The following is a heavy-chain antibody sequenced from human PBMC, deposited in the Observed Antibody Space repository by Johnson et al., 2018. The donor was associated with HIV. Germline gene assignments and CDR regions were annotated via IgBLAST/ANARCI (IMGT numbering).Heavy chain of an antibody. Sequence: VQLVESGGGLVQPGGSLTLSCAASGFTFSNCWMNWVRRAPGHGLEWVANINLDGSEQYYVDSVKGRFTISSDNSKNPLYLQMNSLRAEDTAVYYCARDHIKEGSAGFGSFAFDMWGQGTMVTVSS. V-gene: IGHV3-7*01. CDR1: GFTFSNCW. CDR2: INLDGSEQ. J-gene: IGHJ3*02. D-gene: IGHD3-10*01. CDR3: ARDHIKEGSAGFGSFAFDM.